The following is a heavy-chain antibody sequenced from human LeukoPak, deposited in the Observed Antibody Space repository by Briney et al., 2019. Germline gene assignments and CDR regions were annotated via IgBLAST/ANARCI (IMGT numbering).Heavy chain of an antibody. V-gene: IGHV4-34*01. CDR3: ARVSISLFGVVTAHFDS. CDR2: INLSGST. D-gene: IGHD3-3*01. Sequence: SETLSLTCGVSGGSFRGSYWGWIRQPPGKGLDWSGDINLSGSTNYNSSLTSRVTISLDTSKNQFSLNLRSVTTADTAVYYCARVSISLFGVVTAHFDSWGQGTLVAVSS. J-gene: IGHJ4*02. CDR1: GGSFRGSY.